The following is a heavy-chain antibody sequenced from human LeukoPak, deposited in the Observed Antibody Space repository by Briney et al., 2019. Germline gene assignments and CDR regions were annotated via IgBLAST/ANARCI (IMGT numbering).Heavy chain of an antibody. Sequence: ASVKVSCKASGYTFTGYYMHWVRQAPGQGLEWMGWINPNSGGTNYAQKFQGRVTMTRDTSISTAYMELSRLRSGDTAVYYCARDPLPDATVTTFDYWGQGTLVTVSS. CDR2: INPNSGGT. J-gene: IGHJ4*02. V-gene: IGHV1-2*02. CDR3: ARDPLPDATVTTFDY. CDR1: GYTFTGYY. D-gene: IGHD4-17*01.